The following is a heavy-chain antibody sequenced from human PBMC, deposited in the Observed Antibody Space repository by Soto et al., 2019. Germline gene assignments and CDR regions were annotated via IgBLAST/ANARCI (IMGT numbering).Heavy chain of an antibody. J-gene: IGHJ4*02. V-gene: IGHV3-66*01. CDR2: IYSAGKT. Sequence: PGGSLRLSCAASGFTVSSNYMSWVRQAPGKGLEWISIIYSAGKTYYADSVKGRFTISRDNSKNTLYLQMNSLGAEDTAVYYCARGRGAAADYFDFWGQGTLVTVSS. D-gene: IGHD6-13*01. CDR1: GFTVSSNY. CDR3: ARGRGAAADYFDF.